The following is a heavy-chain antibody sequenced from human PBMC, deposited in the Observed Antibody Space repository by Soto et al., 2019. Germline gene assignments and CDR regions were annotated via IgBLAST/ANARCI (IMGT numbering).Heavy chain of an antibody. D-gene: IGHD5-18*01. CDR1: GGTFSSYA. V-gene: IGHV1-69*13. CDR2: IIPIFGTA. J-gene: IGHJ4*02. CDR3: AIRDVDTAQGPNDY. Sequence: SVKVSCKASGGTFSSYAISWVRQAPGQGLEWMGGIIPIFGTANYAQKFQGRVTITADESTSTAHMELSSLRSEDTAVYYCAIRDVDTAQGPNDYWGQGTLVTVSS.